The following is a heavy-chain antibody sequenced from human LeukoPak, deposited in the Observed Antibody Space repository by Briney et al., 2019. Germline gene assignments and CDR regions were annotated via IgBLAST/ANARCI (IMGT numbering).Heavy chain of an antibody. J-gene: IGHJ4*02. V-gene: IGHV1-18*01. CDR2: ISAYNGNT. Sequence: ASVTVPCKASGYTFTSYGISWVRQAPGQGLEWMGWISAYNGNTNYAQKLQGRVTMTTDTSTSTAYMELRSLRSDDTAVYYCARDLAPPTTAMDPFDYWGQGTLVTVSS. D-gene: IGHD5-18*01. CDR1: GYTFTSYG. CDR3: ARDLAPPTTAMDPFDY.